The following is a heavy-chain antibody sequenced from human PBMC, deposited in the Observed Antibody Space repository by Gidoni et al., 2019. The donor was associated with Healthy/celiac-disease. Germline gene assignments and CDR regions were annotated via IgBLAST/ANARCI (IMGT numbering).Heavy chain of an antibody. V-gene: IGHV1-3*01. CDR2: ITAGNGNT. J-gene: IGHJ4*02. CDR1: GYTFTSYA. D-gene: IGHD3-16*01. CDR3: ARGLGSGGDTEFDY. Sequence: QVQLVQSGAEVKKPGASVKVSCKASGYTFTSYAMHWVLQAPGQRLEWMGWITAGNGNTKYSQKFQGRVTITRDTSASTAYMELSSLRSEDTAVYYCARGLGSGGDTEFDYWGQGTLVTVSS.